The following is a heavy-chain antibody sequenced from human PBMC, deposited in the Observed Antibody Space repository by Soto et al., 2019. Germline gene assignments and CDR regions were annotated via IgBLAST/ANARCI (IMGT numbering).Heavy chain of an antibody. V-gene: IGHV4-31*03. CDR2: IYYSGST. Sequence: QVQLQESGPGLVKPSQTLSLTCTVSGGSIRRGGYYWSWIRQHPAKGLEWIGYIYYSGSTYFNPSLKSRFTISVDTSNYQSSLQLCAVSAADTAVYYCARAGHSSSSEGANWFDPWGQGTLVTVSS. J-gene: IGHJ5*02. CDR3: ARAGHSSSSEGANWFDP. D-gene: IGHD6-6*01. CDR1: GGSIRRGGYY.